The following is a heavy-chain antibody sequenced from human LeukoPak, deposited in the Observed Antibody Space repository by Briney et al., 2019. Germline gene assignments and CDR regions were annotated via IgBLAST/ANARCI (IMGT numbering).Heavy chain of an antibody. CDR2: LKRKVDGGTI. CDR1: GLNFKNSW. V-gene: IGHV3-15*01. CDR3: TTDFGDSGYFLH. D-gene: IGHD4-17*01. J-gene: IGHJ1*01. Sequence: GGSLRLICAVSGLNFKNSWMSWVRQAPGKGLEWIGRLKRKVDGGTIEYAAPVKDRFTISRDDSKNTLYLQMNSLKTEDTAVYYCTTDFGDSGYFLHWGQGTLVTVSS.